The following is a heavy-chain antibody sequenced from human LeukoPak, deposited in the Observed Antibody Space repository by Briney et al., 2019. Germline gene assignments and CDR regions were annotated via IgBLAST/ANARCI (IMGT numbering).Heavy chain of an antibody. CDR2: ISGNGGST. V-gene: IGHV3-23*01. CDR1: GFTFSSYA. Sequence: PGGSLRLSCAAPGFTFSSYAMSWVRQAPGKGLEWVSTISGNGGSTYYADSVKGRFTISRDNSKNTLYLQMNSLRAEDTAVYYCAKGRGYCSGGSCYSDYWGQGTLVTVSS. J-gene: IGHJ4*02. CDR3: AKGRGYCSGGSCYSDY. D-gene: IGHD2-15*01.